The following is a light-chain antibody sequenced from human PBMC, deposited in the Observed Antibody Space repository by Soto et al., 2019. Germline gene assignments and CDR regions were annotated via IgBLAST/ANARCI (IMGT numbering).Light chain of an antibody. Sequence: QSALTQPPSASGSPGQTVTISCTGTSSDVGGYNYVSWYQQHPGKAPKLMIYEVSKRPSGVPDRFSGSKSGNTASLTVSWLQAEDEADYYCSAYAGSNNLVVFGGGTKPTVL. J-gene: IGLJ2*01. CDR1: SSDVGGYNY. CDR3: SAYAGSNNLVV. CDR2: EVS. V-gene: IGLV2-8*01.